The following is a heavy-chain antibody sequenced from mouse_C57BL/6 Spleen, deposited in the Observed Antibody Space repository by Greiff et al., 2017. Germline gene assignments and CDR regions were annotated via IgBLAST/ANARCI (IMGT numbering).Heavy chain of an antibody. CDR1: GFSLTSYG. CDR2: IWSGGST. J-gene: IGHJ4*01. D-gene: IGHD2-5*01. V-gene: IGHV2-2*01. Sequence: VKLVESGPGLVQPSQSLSITCTVSGFSLTSYGVHWVRQSPGKGLEWLGVIWSGGSTDYNAAFISRLSISKDNSKSQVFFKMNSLQADDTAIYYCARISKSFFYYAMDYWGQGTSVTVSS. CDR3: ARISKSFFYYAMDY.